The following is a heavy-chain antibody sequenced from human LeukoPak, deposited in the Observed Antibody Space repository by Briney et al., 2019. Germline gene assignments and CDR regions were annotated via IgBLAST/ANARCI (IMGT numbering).Heavy chain of an antibody. Sequence: ASVKVSCKASGYTFTSYDINWMRQATGQGLEWMGWMNPNSGNTGYAQKFQGRVTMTRNTSISTAYVELSSLRSEDTAVYYCARSPSDILTGYYTVYFDYWGQGTLVTVSS. J-gene: IGHJ4*02. CDR1: GYTFTSYD. V-gene: IGHV1-8*01. CDR2: MNPNSGNT. D-gene: IGHD3-9*01. CDR3: ARSPSDILTGYYTVYFDY.